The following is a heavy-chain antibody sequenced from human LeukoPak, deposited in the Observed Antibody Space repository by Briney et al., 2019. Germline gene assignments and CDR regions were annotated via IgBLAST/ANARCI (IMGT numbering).Heavy chain of an antibody. CDR1: GFTFTSYT. D-gene: IGHD2-2*02. V-gene: IGHV3-23*01. CDR3: AKDQRYCSSTRCYTFFDY. CDR2: ISGSGDST. Sequence: GGSLRLSCAASGFTFTSYTMSWIRQAPGKGLEWVSVISGSGDSTNYADSVKGRFTISRDNSKSTLYLQMNSLRAEDTAVYYCAKDQRYCSSTRCYTFFDYGGRGTLVTVSS. J-gene: IGHJ4*02.